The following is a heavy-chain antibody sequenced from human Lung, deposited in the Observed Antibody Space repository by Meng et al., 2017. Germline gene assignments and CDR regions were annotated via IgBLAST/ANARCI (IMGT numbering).Heavy chain of an antibody. D-gene: IGHD5-18*01. J-gene: IGHJ4*02. CDR3: ARHKGHSYGYLYFDY. V-gene: IGHV4-39*01. CDR1: GDSISSSNFY. CDR2: MYDSGNI. Sequence: QLHLQESGPGVVRPSGSRPRICTGSGDSISSSNFYWGWIRQPPGKGLEWIGSMYDSGNIYYNPSLKSRVTISVDTSKNQFSLKVSSVTAADTAVFYCARHKGHSYGYLYFDYWGQGTLVTVSS.